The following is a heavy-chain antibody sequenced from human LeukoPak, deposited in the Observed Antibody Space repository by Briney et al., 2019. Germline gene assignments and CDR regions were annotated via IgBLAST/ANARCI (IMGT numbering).Heavy chain of an antibody. J-gene: IGHJ4*02. Sequence: ASVKVSCKLSGYSLTKLSMHWVRQAPGKGLEWMGGFDPEEGETLKAQRFLGRVTMTEDTFTDTAYMELSGLRSEDTAVYYCARDFGSGSYFYWGQGTLVTVSS. CDR3: ARDFGSGSYFY. CDR1: GYSLTKLS. D-gene: IGHD3-10*01. V-gene: IGHV1-24*01. CDR2: FDPEEGET.